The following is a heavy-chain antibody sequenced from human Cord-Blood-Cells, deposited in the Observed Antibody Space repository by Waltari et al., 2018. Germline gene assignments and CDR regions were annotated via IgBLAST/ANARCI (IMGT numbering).Heavy chain of an antibody. CDR3: ARGLLLWFGELSRMDAFDI. CDR2: IYYSGST. D-gene: IGHD3-10*01. CDR1: GGSISSSSYY. J-gene: IGHJ3*02. Sequence: QLQLQESGPGLVKPSETLSLTCTVPGGSISSSSYYWGWIRHPPGKGLEWIGSIYYSGSTYYNPSLKSRVTISVDTSKNQFSLKLSSVTAADTAVYYCARGLLLWFGELSRMDAFDIWGQGTMVTVSS. V-gene: IGHV4-39*01.